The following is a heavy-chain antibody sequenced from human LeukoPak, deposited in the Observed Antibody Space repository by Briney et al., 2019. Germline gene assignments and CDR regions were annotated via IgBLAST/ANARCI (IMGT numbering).Heavy chain of an antibody. Sequence: PGGSLRLSCAASGFTFSSYSMNWVRQAPGKGLEWVSSISSSSSYIYYADSVKGRFTISRDNAKNSLYLQMNSLRAEDTAVYYCASDKWLVIDYWGQGTLVTVSP. D-gene: IGHD6-19*01. CDR3: ASDKWLVIDY. CDR1: GFTFSSYS. V-gene: IGHV3-21*01. J-gene: IGHJ4*02. CDR2: ISSSSSYI.